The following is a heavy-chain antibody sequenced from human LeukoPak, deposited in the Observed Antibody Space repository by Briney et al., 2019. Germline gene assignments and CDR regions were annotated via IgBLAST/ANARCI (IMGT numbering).Heavy chain of an antibody. CDR3: ARDRRLRYCSGGSCYGGYFDY. D-gene: IGHD2-15*01. CDR1: GGTFSSYA. V-gene: IGHV1-69*01. CDR2: IIPMFGTA. Sequence: SVKVSCKASGGTFSSYAISWVRQAPGQGLEWMGGIIPMFGTAKYAQKFQGRVTITADESTSTAYMELSSLRSEDTSAVYYCARDRRLRYCSGGSCYGGYFDYWGQGTLSPSPQ. J-gene: IGHJ4*02.